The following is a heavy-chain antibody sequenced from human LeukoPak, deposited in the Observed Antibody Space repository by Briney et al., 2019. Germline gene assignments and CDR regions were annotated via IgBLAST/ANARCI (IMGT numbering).Heavy chain of an antibody. CDR1: GGSISSYY. D-gene: IGHD1-7*01. Sequence: SETLSLTCTVSGGSISSYYWSWIRQPPGKGLEWIGHIYYSGSTNYNPSLKSRVTISVDTSKNQFSLKLSSVTAADTAVYYCARGRTGTIDYWGQGTLVTVSS. CDR3: ARGRTGTIDY. V-gene: IGHV4-59*01. CDR2: IYYSGST. J-gene: IGHJ4*02.